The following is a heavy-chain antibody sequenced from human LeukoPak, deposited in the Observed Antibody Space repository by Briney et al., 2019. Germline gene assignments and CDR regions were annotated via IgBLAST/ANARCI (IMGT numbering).Heavy chain of an antibody. CDR3: ASWGKYYDILTGYYYYYVDV. CDR2: IIPIFGTA. CDR1: GGTFSSYA. Sequence: GASVKVSCKASGGTFSSYAISWVRQAPGQGLEWMGGIIPIFGTANYAQKFQGRVTITADESTSTAYMELSSLRSEDTAVYYCASWGKYYDILTGYYYYYVDVWGKGTTVTVSS. D-gene: IGHD3-9*01. V-gene: IGHV1-69*01. J-gene: IGHJ6*03.